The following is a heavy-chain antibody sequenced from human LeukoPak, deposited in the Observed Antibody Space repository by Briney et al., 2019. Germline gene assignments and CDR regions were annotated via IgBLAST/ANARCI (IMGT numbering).Heavy chain of an antibody. CDR2: IYYSGST. D-gene: IGHD4-17*01. J-gene: IGHJ6*03. CDR3: ARLTVTSLYGYYYYYMDV. V-gene: IGHV4-39*01. CDR1: GGSISSSSYY. Sequence: PSETLSLTCTVSGGSISSSSYYWGWIRQPPGKGLEWIGSIYYSGSTYYNPSLKSRVTISVDTSKNQFSLKLSSVTAADTAVYYCARLTVTSLYGYYYYYMDVWGKGTTVTVSS.